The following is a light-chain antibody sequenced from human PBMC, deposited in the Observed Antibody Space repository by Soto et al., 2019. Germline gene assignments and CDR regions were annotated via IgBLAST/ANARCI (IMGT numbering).Light chain of an antibody. CDR1: SSDVGGYNF. CDR3: SSYTSSNTVL. V-gene: IGLV2-14*01. J-gene: IGLJ2*01. Sequence: QSALTQPASVSGSPEQSITISCTGGSSDVGGYNFVSWYQQHPGKAPKLIIYDVTNRPSGISNRFSGSKSGNTASLTISGLQGEDEADYYCSSYTSSNTVLFGGGTQLTVL. CDR2: DVT.